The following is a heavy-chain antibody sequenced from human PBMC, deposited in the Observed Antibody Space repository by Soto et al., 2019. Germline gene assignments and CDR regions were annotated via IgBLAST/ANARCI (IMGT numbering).Heavy chain of an antibody. CDR3: VRVGVGIGNHFDS. CDR1: NGSIIGFY. Sequence: KTSETLSLTCSVSNGSIIGFYWTWIRQPPGKILEWIGYIHYSGRTDYNPSLTSRATMSVDTSKNQFSLNLKSITAADTAVYYCVRVGVGIGNHFDSWGRGTLVTVSS. V-gene: IGHV4-59*12. J-gene: IGHJ4*02. CDR2: IHYSGRT. D-gene: IGHD1-26*01.